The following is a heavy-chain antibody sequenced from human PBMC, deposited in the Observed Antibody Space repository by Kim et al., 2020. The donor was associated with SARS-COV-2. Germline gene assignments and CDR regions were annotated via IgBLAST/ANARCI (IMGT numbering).Heavy chain of an antibody. J-gene: IGHJ5*02. CDR3: ARHPVGNSQGWVDP. CDR2: IHFSGNP. V-gene: IGHV4-39*01. Sequence: SETLSLTCTVSGGSIMSPSYYWAWIRQAPGGGLEWIGSIHFSGNPYYNPSLKSRARMSVDTSKNQFSLFLTSVTAADTAVFYCARHPVGNSQGWVDPWG. D-gene: IGHD4-4*01. CDR1: GGSIMSPSYY.